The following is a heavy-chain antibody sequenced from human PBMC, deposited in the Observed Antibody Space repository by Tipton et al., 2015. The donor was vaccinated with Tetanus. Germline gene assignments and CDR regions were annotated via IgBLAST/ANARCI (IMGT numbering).Heavy chain of an antibody. D-gene: IGHD3-3*01. Sequence: SLRLSCAASGFTFSSYEMNWVRQAPGKGLEWVSYISSSGSTIYYADSVKGRFTISRDNAKNSLYLQMNSLRAEDTAVYYCAREGVLFGVSSWGQGTLVTVSS. CDR3: AREGVLFGVSS. CDR2: ISSSGSTI. V-gene: IGHV3-48*03. J-gene: IGHJ5*02. CDR1: GFTFSSYE.